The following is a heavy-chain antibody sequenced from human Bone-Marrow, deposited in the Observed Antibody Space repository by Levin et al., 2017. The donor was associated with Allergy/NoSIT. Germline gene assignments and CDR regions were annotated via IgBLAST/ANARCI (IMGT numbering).Heavy chain of an antibody. V-gene: IGHV1-69*04. CDR3: ARCIGDTAMVGDAFDI. CDR1: GGTFSSYA. Sequence: VASVKVSCKASGGTFSSYAISWVRQAPGQGLEWMGRIIPILGIANYAQKFQGRVTITADKSTSTAYMELSSLRSEDTAVYYCARCIGDTAMVGDAFDIWGQGTMVTVSS. D-gene: IGHD5-18*01. J-gene: IGHJ3*02. CDR2: IIPILGIA.